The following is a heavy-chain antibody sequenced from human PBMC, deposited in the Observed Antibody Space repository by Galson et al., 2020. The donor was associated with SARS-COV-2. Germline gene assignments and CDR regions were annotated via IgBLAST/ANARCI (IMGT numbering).Heavy chain of an antibody. Sequence: GESLKISCKGSGYSFTSYWIGWVRQMPGKGLEWMGIIYPGDSDTRYSPSFQGQVTISADKSISTAYLQWSSLKASDTAMYYCARSGRWQQLVLEYFQHWGQGTLVTVSS. D-gene: IGHD6-13*01. V-gene: IGHV5-51*01. CDR3: ARSGRWQQLVLEYFQH. CDR2: IYPGDSDT. J-gene: IGHJ1*01. CDR1: GYSFTSYW.